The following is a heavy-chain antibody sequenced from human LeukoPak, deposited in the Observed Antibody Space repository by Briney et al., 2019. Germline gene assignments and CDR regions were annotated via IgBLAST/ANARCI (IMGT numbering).Heavy chain of an antibody. CDR3: AKDRWGAVASFDY. Sequence: GGSLRLSCAASGFTFSSYGMHWVRQAPGKGLEWVAFIRYDGNNKNYADSVKGRFTISRDNSKNMLYLQMNSLGTEDTAVYYCAKDRWGAVASFDYWGQGTLVTVSS. V-gene: IGHV3-30*02. CDR1: GFTFSSYG. CDR2: IRYDGNNK. J-gene: IGHJ4*02. D-gene: IGHD6-19*01.